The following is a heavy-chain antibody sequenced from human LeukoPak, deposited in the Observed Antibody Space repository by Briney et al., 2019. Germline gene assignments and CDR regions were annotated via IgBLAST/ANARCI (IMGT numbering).Heavy chain of an antibody. CDR3: ARLEAVAGL. V-gene: IGHV1-8*01. Sequence: ASVKVSYKASGYTFTGYDINWVRQATGQGLEWMGWMNPISGYTGYAQKFQDRVTMTRNTSMSTAYMELSGLRSEDTAVYYCARLEAVAGLWGQGTLVTVSS. CDR1: GYTFTGYD. D-gene: IGHD6-19*01. J-gene: IGHJ4*02. CDR2: MNPISGYT.